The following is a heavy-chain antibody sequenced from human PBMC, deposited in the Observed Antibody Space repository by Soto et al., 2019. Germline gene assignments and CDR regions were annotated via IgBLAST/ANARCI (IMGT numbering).Heavy chain of an antibody. D-gene: IGHD3-22*01. CDR2: IKQDGSEK. V-gene: IGHV3-7*01. CDR1: GFTFSSYW. J-gene: IGHJ6*02. CDR3: ARDDSTGYYPFDYYYYGMDV. Sequence: GGSLRLSCAASGFTFSSYWMSWVRQAPGKGLEWVANIKQDGSEKYYVDSVKGRFTISRDNAKNSLYLQMNSLRAEDTAVSYCARDDSTGYYPFDYYYYGMDVWGQGTTVTVSS.